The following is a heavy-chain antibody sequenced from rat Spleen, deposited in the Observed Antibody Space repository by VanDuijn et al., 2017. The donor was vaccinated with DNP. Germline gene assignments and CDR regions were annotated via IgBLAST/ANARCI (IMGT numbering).Heavy chain of an antibody. D-gene: IGHD1-7*01. J-gene: IGHJ2*01. CDR2: ISTSGGST. CDR1: GFTFSNYD. Sequence: EVQLVESGGGLVQPGRSLKLSCAASGFTFSNYDMAWVRQAPTKGLEWVASISTSGGSTYYRDSVKGRFTVSRDNAKSTLYLQMDSLRSEDTATYYCARGDYSYWGQGVMVTVSS. V-gene: IGHV5-25*01. CDR3: ARGDYSY.